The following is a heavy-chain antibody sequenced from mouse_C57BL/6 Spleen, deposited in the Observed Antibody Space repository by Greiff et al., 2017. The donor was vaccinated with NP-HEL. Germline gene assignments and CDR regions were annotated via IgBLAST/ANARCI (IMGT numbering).Heavy chain of an antibody. CDR2: INPGSGGT. CDR1: GYAFTNYL. V-gene: IGHV1-54*01. Sequence: VKLMESGAELVRPGTSVKVSCKASGYAFTNYLIEWVKQRPGQGLEWIGVINPGSGGTNYNEKFKGKATLTADKSSSTAYMQLSSLTSEDSAVYFCAREHYYGSSYPDYWGQGTTLTVSS. D-gene: IGHD1-1*01. J-gene: IGHJ2*01. CDR3: AREHYYGSSYPDY.